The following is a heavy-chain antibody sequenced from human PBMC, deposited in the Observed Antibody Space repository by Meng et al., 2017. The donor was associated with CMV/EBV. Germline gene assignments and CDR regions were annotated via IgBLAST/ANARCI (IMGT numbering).Heavy chain of an antibody. D-gene: IGHD6-13*01. CDR1: GFTCSSYA. Sequence: GESLKISCAASGFTCSSYAMHWVRQAPGKGLEWVAVISYDGSNKYYADSVKGRFTISRDNSKNTLYLQMNSLRAEDTAVYYCAREEEYSSSWYPGHYYGMDVWGQGTTVTVSS. V-gene: IGHV3-30*04. CDR2: ISYDGSNK. J-gene: IGHJ6*02. CDR3: AREEEYSSSWYPGHYYGMDV.